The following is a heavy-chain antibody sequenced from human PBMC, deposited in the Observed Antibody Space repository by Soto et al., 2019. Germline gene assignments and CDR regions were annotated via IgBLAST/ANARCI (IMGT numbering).Heavy chain of an antibody. CDR2: IYYSGDT. Sequence: SQKLCHRCTGSGGSVNSGDYNWSCIRHPTEEGLEWIGYIYYSGDTYYNPSLKNRFTISIDTSKNQFSLKLSSVTAADTAVYYCAREPRYMRIRRGYGYFHSWGHGTLVIVS. D-gene: IGHD3-3*02. V-gene: IGHV4-30-4*01. CDR1: GGSVNSGDYN. CDR3: AREPRYMRIRRGYGYFHS. J-gene: IGHJ4*03.